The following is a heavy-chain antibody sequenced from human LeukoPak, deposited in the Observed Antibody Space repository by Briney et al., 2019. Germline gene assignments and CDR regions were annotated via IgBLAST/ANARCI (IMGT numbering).Heavy chain of an antibody. CDR1: GGSISSNSYY. J-gene: IGHJ6*03. D-gene: IGHD3-10*01. V-gene: IGHV4-39*01. Sequence: SETLSLTCAVSGGSISSNSYYWGWIRQPPGKGLEWIGSIYYSGSTYYNPSLKSRVTISVDTSKNQCSLKLSSVTAADTAVYYCARGVDSMVRGVRGYYYYMDVWGKGTTVTVS. CDR2: IYYSGST. CDR3: ARGVDSMVRGVRGYYYYMDV.